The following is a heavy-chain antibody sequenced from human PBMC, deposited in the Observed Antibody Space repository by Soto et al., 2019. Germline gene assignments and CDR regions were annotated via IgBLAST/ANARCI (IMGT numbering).Heavy chain of an antibody. CDR3: AKDLRRSSGWYEGPYYYYGMDV. J-gene: IGHJ6*02. V-gene: IGHV3-30*18. Sequence: GGSLRLSCAASGFTFSSYGMHWVRQAPGKGLEWVAVISYDGSNKYYADSVNGRFTISRDNSKNTLYLQLNSLRAEDTAVYYCAKDLRRSSGWYEGPYYYYGMDVWGQGTTVTVSS. CDR1: GFTFSSYG. CDR2: ISYDGSNK. D-gene: IGHD6-19*01.